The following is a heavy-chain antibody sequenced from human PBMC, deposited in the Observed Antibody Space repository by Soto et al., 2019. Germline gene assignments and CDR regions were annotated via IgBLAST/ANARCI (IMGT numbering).Heavy chain of an antibody. CDR3: ARYNWYFDL. CDR2: IYYSGST. J-gene: IGHJ2*01. Sequence: QVQLQESGPGLVKPSETLSLTCTVSGGSISSYYWSWIRQPPGKGLEWIGYIYYSGSTNYNPSLKVRITIXVDTSKNQFSLKLSSVTAADTAVYYCARYNWYFDLWGRGTLVTVSS. V-gene: IGHV4-59*08. CDR1: GGSISSYY.